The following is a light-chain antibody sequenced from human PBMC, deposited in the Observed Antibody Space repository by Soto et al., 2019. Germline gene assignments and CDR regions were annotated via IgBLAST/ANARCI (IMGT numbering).Light chain of an antibody. V-gene: IGLV2-14*01. CDR3: SSYSSTSTQYV. CDR1: SSDVGGYNY. CDR2: DVS. J-gene: IGLJ1*01. Sequence: QSALTQPASVPGSPGQSITISCTGTSSDVGGYNYVSWYQQHPGKAPKLMIFDVSNRPSGVSNRFSGSKSGNTASLTISGLQTEDEADYSCSSYSSTSTQYVFGSGTKLTVL.